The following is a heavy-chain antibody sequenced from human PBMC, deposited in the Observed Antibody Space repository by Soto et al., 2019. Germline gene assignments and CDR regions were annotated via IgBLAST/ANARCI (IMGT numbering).Heavy chain of an antibody. D-gene: IGHD3-3*01. CDR3: ARRMTIVGAVFEYYLDH. CDR2: SSYDGTTK. J-gene: IGHJ4*02. Sequence: QGQLVESGGGVVQPGRSLRLSCAASGFRFSIYAMHWVRQAPGKGLEWVALSSYDGTTKSYADSVKGRFTILRDNSNNALSLQMNSLRPEDTAIYYCARRMTIVGAVFEYYLDHWGQGTLVTVSS. CDR1: GFRFSIYA. V-gene: IGHV3-30*04.